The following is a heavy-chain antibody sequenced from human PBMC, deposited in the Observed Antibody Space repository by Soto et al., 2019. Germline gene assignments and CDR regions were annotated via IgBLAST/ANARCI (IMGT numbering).Heavy chain of an antibody. CDR2: FDPEDGET. CDR3: ATSHDYGGNELFDY. CDR1: GYTLTELS. V-gene: IGHV1-24*01. Sequence: ASVKVSCKVSGYTLTELSMHWVRQAPGKGHEWMGGFDPEDGETIYAQKFQGRVTLTEDTSTDTAYMELSSLRSEDTAVYYCATSHDYGGNELFDYWGQGTLVTVSS. J-gene: IGHJ4*02. D-gene: IGHD4-17*01.